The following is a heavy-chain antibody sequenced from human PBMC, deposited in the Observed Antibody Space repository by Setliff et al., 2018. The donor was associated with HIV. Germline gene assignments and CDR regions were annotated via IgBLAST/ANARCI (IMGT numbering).Heavy chain of an antibody. Sequence: GGSLRLSCAASGFDFTSYTMTWVRQAPGKGLEWVASISPGGSFMYYGDSIQGRFTISRDDAKSSLYLQMNSLTAEDTAVYYCARDPQRGDGYSFDYWGQGTLVTVSS. CDR3: ARDPQRGDGYSFDY. J-gene: IGHJ4*02. V-gene: IGHV3-21*04. D-gene: IGHD2-21*01. CDR1: GFDFTSYT. CDR2: ISPGGSFM.